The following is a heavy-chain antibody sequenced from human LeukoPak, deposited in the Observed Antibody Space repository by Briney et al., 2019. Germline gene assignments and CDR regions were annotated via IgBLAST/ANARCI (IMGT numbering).Heavy chain of an antibody. CDR1: GFTFSSYA. J-gene: IGHJ3*01. V-gene: IGHV3-23*01. Sequence: GGSLRLSCAASGFTFSSYAMSWVRQAPGKGLEWVSAISGSGGSTYYADSVKGRFTISRDNSKNTLYLQMNSLRAEDTAVYYCAKGSGYYDILSAGYHWGQGTMVTVSS. CDR2: ISGSGGST. CDR3: AKGSGYYDILSAGYH. D-gene: IGHD3-9*01.